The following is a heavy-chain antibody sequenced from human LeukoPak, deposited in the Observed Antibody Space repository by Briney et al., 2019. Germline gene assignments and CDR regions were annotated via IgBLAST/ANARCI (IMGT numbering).Heavy chain of an antibody. Sequence: GGSLRLSCAASGFTFSYFSMNWVRQAPGKGLEWVSYISSSSTTIYYADSVKGRYTISRDNANNSLYLQMSSLRAEDMAVYYCARVSGSYGDSAYWGQGTLVTVSS. V-gene: IGHV3-48*04. D-gene: IGHD1-26*01. CDR3: ARVSGSYGDSAY. CDR2: ISSSSTTI. J-gene: IGHJ4*02. CDR1: GFTFSYFS.